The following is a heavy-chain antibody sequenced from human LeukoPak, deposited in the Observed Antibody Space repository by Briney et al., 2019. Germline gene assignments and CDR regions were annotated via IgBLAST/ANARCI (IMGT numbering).Heavy chain of an antibody. CDR3: ARDGITMRILEY. J-gene: IGHJ4*02. Sequence: PGGSLRLPCATSGFTFSRYNMNWVRQAPGKGLEWVSSITSSSIYKYYADSMKGRFTISRDNAKNSLYLQMDSLRAEDTAVYYCARDGITMRILEYWGQGTLVTVSS. CDR2: ITSSSIYK. CDR1: GFTFSRYN. D-gene: IGHD3-10*01. V-gene: IGHV3-21*01.